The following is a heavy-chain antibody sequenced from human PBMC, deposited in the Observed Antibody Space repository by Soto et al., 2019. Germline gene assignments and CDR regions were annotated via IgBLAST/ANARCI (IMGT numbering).Heavy chain of an antibody. CDR3: AKLITMVRGVIRGFDY. CDR1: GFTFSSYA. J-gene: IGHJ4*02. CDR2: ISGSGGST. D-gene: IGHD3-10*01. Sequence: GGSLRLSCAASGFTFSSYAMSWVRQAPGKGLEWVSAISGSGGSTYYADSVKGRFTISRDNSKNTLYLQMNSLRAEDTAVYYCAKLITMVRGVIRGFDYWGQGTLVTVSS. V-gene: IGHV3-23*01.